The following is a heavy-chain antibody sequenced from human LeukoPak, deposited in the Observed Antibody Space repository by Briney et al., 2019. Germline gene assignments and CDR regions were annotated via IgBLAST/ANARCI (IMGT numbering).Heavy chain of an antibody. CDR2: IYYSGST. D-gene: IGHD2-15*01. J-gene: IGHJ5*02. V-gene: IGHV4-59*12. CDR1: GGSISSYY. CDR3: ARGREFLNIVVVVAATQQNWFDP. Sequence: PSETLSLTCTVSGGSISSYYWSWIRQPPGKGLEWIGYIYYSGSTNYNPSLKSRVTISVDTSKNQFSLKLSSVTAADTAVYYCARGREFLNIVVVVAATQQNWFDPWGQGTLVTVSS.